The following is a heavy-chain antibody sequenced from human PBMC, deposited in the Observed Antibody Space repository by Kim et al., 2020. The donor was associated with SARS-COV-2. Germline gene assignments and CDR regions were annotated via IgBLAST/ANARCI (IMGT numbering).Heavy chain of an antibody. V-gene: IGHV1-18*01. CDR1: GYTFTSYG. CDR3: ARDQRLAIAVAASDFDY. CDR2: ISAYNGNT. D-gene: IGHD6-19*01. J-gene: IGHJ4*02. Sequence: ASVKVSCKASGYTFTSYGISWVRQAPGQGLEWMGWISAYNGNTNYAQKLQGRVTMTTDTSTSTAYMELRSLRSDDTAVYYCARDQRLAIAVAASDFDYWGQGTLVTVSS.